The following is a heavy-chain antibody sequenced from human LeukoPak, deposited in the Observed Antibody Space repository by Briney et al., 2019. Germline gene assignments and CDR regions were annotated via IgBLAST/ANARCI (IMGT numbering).Heavy chain of an antibody. V-gene: IGHV3-64*01. Sequence: GGSLRLSCAASGFTFSSYAVHWVRQAPGKGLEYVSAISSNGGSTYYANSVKGRFTISRDNSKNTLYLQMGSLRAEDMAVYYCARGGYYDSSGYFDYWGQGTLVTVSS. CDR2: ISSNGGST. CDR1: GFTFSSYA. CDR3: ARGGYYDSSGYFDY. J-gene: IGHJ4*02. D-gene: IGHD3-22*01.